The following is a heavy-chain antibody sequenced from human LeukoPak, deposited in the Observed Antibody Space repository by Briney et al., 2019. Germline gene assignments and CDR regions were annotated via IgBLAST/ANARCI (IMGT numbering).Heavy chain of an antibody. V-gene: IGHV3-23*01. D-gene: IGHD3-16*01. CDR1: GFIFRDYA. J-gene: IGHJ4*02. CDR2: LRGDGET. CDR3: AKASWVSSADAVL. Sequence: GGSLRLSCVASGFIFRDYAMSWVRQAPAGGLEWVSSLRGDGETFYTDSVKGRFTLSRDHSRSTVYLQLSNLRVEDTVVYYCAKASWVSSADAVLWGQGTLVTVS.